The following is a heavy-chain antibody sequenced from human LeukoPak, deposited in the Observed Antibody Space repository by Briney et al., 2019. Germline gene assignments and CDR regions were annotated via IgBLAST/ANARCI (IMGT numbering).Heavy chain of an antibody. Sequence: SETLSLTCTVSGGSISSYYWSWIRQPPGKGLEWIGYIYYSGSTNYNPSLKSRVTISVDTSKNQFSLKLSSVTAADTAVYYCARGRAYYDSSASDYWGQGTLVTVSS. CDR1: GGSISSYY. J-gene: IGHJ4*02. CDR2: IYYSGST. V-gene: IGHV4-59*12. CDR3: ARGRAYYDSSASDY. D-gene: IGHD3-22*01.